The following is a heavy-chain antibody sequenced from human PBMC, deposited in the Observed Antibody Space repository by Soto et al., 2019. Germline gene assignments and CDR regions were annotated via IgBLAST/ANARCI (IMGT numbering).Heavy chain of an antibody. D-gene: IGHD2-2*01. CDR1: GGSISSVGSY. Sequence: SETLSLTCTVSGGSISSVGSYWGWIRQPPGKGLEWIGYIYYGGSTILNPSLRGRVTLSVATSKKQFSLNLSSVTAADTAVYYCLRYCSTIKCPFDXWGQVTLVTVSX. CDR2: IYYGGST. CDR3: LRYCSTIKCPFDX. J-gene: IGHJ4*02. V-gene: IGHV4-30-4*01.